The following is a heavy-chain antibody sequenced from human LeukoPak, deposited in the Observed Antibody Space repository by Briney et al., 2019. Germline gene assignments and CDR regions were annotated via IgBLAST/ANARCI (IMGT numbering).Heavy chain of an antibody. J-gene: IGHJ4*02. D-gene: IGHD6-13*01. CDR2: ITSSSSYI. CDR3: ARAAPGNGYSDY. V-gene: IGHV3-21*01. Sequence: GGSLRLSCAASGFTFSTYSMNWVRQPPGKGLEWVSSITSSSSYIYYADSVKGRFTVSRDNAKNSLYLQMHSLRAEDTAVYYCARAAPGNGYSDYWGQGTLVTVSS. CDR1: GFTFSTYS.